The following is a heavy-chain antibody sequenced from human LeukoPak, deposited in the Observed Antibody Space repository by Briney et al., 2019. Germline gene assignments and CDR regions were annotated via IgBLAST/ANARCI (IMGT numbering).Heavy chain of an antibody. V-gene: IGHV3-30*18. CDR2: ISHDGNSK. Sequence: PGRSLRLSCAASGFTLSTCSMHWVRQAPGKGLEWVAMISHDGNSKQYADFAKGRFTISRDNSKNTLYLEMNSLRTEDTAVYHCAKDLYDNDWYNYFDPWGQGALVTVSS. CDR1: GFTLSTCS. CDR3: AKDLYDNDWYNYFDP. J-gene: IGHJ5*02. D-gene: IGHD5-24*01.